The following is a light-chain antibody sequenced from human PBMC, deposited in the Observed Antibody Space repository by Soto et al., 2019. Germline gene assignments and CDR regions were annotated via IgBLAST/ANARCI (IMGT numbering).Light chain of an antibody. CDR2: KAS. J-gene: IGKJ1*01. Sequence: DIQMTQSPSTLSASVGDRVTITCRASQSISSWLAWYQQKPGKAPKLLIYKASTLQSGVPSRFSGSGSGTEFTLAISSLHPDDSATYYCQQYNYNWTFGQGTEV. CDR3: QQYNYNWT. V-gene: IGKV1-5*03. CDR1: QSISSW.